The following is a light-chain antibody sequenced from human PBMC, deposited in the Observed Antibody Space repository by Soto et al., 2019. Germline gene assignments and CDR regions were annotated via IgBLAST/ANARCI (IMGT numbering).Light chain of an antibody. Sequence: EIVMTQSPATLSVSPGERATLYCRASRSVSSNLAWYQQKPGQAPRLLIYGASTRATGIPARFSGSRFGTEFTLTISSLQSEDFAVYYCQQYNNWRGTFGQGTKMEIK. V-gene: IGKV3-15*01. CDR3: QQYNNWRGT. J-gene: IGKJ1*01. CDR1: RSVSSN. CDR2: GAS.